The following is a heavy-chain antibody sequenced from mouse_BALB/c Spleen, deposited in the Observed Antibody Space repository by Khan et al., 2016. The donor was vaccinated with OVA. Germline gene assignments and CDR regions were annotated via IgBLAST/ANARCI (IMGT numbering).Heavy chain of an antibody. D-gene: IGHD1-1*01. V-gene: IGHV1-63*02. CDR1: GYTFTNYW. J-gene: IGHJ4*01. Sequence: QVQLQQSGAELVRPGTSVKMSCKTAGYTFTNYWIGWVKQRPGHGLEWIGDIYPGSGNTNYNEKFKGKATLTADTSSSTAYMHLRSLTSEDSAIYYCARPYYYGSSYDTMDAWGQGTSVTVSS. CDR2: IYPGSGNT. CDR3: ARPYYYGSSYDTMDA.